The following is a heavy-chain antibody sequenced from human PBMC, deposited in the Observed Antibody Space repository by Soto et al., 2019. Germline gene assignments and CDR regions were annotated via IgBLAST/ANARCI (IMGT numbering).Heavy chain of an antibody. J-gene: IGHJ6*02. CDR2: IYHSGST. CDR3: AREFRYYDILTGFSDYYGMDV. D-gene: IGHD3-9*01. Sequence: SETLSLTCTVYGGSFSSFYWSWIRQPPGKGLEWIGYIYHSGSTNYNPSLKSRVTISVDTSKNQFSLKLSSVTAADTAVYYCAREFRYYDILTGFSDYYGMDVWGQGTTVTVSS. CDR1: GGSFSSFY. V-gene: IGHV4-59*01.